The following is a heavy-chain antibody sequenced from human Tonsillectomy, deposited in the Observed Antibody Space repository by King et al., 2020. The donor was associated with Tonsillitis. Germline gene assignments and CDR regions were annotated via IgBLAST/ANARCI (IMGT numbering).Heavy chain of an antibody. D-gene: IGHD6-6*01. V-gene: IGHV3-74*01. CDR1: GLPFSDYW. J-gene: IGHJ4*02. CDR2: INTDGSTA. CDR3: AREKSGVQLALDS. Sequence: VQLVESGGGLVQPGGSLRLACAASGLPFSDYWMHWVRQGPGKGLVWVSRINTDGSTAAYADSVKGRFTISRDNAKSTLYLQMNSLRAEDTAMYYCAREKSGVQLALDSWGQGTLATVSS.